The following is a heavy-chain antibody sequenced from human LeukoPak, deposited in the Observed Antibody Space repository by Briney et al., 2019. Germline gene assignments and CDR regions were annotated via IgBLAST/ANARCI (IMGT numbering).Heavy chain of an antibody. J-gene: IGHJ2*01. Sequence: ASAKVSCKASGYTFTGYYMHWVRQAPGQGLEWMGWINPNSGGTNYAQKFQGRVTMTRDTSISTAYMELSRLRSDDTAVYYCARDFYYGSGSYYIPYWYFDLWGRGTLVTVSS. CDR2: INPNSGGT. CDR1: GYTFTGYY. D-gene: IGHD3-10*01. CDR3: ARDFYYGSGSYYIPYWYFDL. V-gene: IGHV1-2*02.